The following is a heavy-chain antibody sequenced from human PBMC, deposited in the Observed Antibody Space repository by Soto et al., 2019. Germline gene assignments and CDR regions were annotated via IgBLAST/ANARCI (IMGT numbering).Heavy chain of an antibody. J-gene: IGHJ6*04. CDR3: AKGILSATIGPYAMDV. CDR1: GFAFSSYA. CDR2: ISYDGNYI. D-gene: IGHD3-16*01. Sequence: PGGSLRLSCEASGFAFSSYAMHWVRQAPGKGLEWVGVISYDGNYIYYADSVKGRFTISRDNSKNTLYVQVNSLRPEDTAVYYCAKGILSATIGPYAMDVWGKGTTVTVCS. V-gene: IGHV3-30*18.